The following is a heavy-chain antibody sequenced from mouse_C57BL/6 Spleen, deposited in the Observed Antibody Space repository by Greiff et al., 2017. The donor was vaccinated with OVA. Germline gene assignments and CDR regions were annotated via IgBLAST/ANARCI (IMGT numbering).Heavy chain of an antibody. CDR2: IDPETGGT. J-gene: IGHJ2*01. V-gene: IGHV1-15*01. CDR3: TRWDYYSSSYDY. Sequence: QVQLQQSGAELVRPGASVTLSCKASGYTFTDYEMHWVKQTPVHGLEWIGAIDPETGGTAYNQKFKGKAILTADKSSSTAYMELRSLTSEDSAVYYCTRWDYYSSSYDYWGQGTTLTVSS. D-gene: IGHD1-1*01. CDR1: GYTFTDYE.